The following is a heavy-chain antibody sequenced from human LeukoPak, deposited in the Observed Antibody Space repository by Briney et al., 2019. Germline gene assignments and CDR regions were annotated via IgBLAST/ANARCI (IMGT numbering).Heavy chain of an antibody. Sequence: ASVKVSCKGSGYTFTNYGITWVRQAPGQGLEWMGWISAYNGNTKYAPKLQGRVTMTTDTSTSTAYMELRSLRSDDTAVYYCASDVGYCSSTSCYGLYYWGQGTLVTVPS. V-gene: IGHV1-18*01. D-gene: IGHD2-2*01. CDR2: ISAYNGNT. J-gene: IGHJ4*02. CDR3: ASDVGYCSSTSCYGLYY. CDR1: GYTFTNYG.